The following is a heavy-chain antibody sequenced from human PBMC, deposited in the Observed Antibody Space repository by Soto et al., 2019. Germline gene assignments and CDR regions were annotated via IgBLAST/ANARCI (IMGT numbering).Heavy chain of an antibody. CDR2: IYYIGST. CDR3: ARAPFGKGFDY. D-gene: IGHD3-16*01. J-gene: IGHJ4*02. CDR1: GGSITSYY. Sequence: QVQLQESGPGLVKPSETLSLTCTVSGGSITSYYWSWIRQPPGKGLEWIGYIYYIGSTNYNPSLKSRVTISVDTSRNQFSLRLTSVTAADTAVYYCARAPFGKGFDYWGQGTLVTVSS. V-gene: IGHV4-59*01.